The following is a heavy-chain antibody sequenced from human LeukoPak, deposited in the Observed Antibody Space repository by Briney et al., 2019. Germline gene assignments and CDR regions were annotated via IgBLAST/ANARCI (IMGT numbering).Heavy chain of an antibody. J-gene: IGHJ4*02. D-gene: IGHD2-2*02. Sequence: PGRSLRLSCAASGFTFSSYAMHWVRQAPGKGLEWVTVISYDGSNKYYADSVKGRFTISSDNSKNTLYLQMNSLRAEDTGVYCCARGLGYCSSTSCYNRGGDDWGQGTLVTVSS. V-gene: IGHV3-30-3*01. CDR3: ARGLGYCSSTSCYNRGGDD. CDR2: ISYDGSNK. CDR1: GFTFSSYA.